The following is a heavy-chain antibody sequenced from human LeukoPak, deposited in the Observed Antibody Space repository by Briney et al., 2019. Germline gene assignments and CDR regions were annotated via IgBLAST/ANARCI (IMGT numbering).Heavy chain of an antibody. CDR2: IIPIFGTA. V-gene: IGHV1-69*13. Sequence: RASVKVSCKASGGTFSSYAISWVRQAPGQGLEWMGGIIPIFGTANYAQKFQGRVTITADESTSTAYMELSSLRSEDTAVYYCARALRTLYYFDYWGQGTLVTVSS. J-gene: IGHJ4*02. CDR3: ARALRTLYYFDY. CDR1: GGTFSSYA. D-gene: IGHD3/OR15-3a*01.